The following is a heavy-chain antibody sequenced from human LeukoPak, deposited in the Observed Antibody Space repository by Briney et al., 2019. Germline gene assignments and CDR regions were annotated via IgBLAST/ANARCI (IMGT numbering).Heavy chain of an antibody. V-gene: IGHV3-11*06. D-gene: IGHD1-20*01. J-gene: IGHJ6*03. Sequence: PGGSLRLSCAASGFTFSDFYMSWIRQAPGKGLEWVSSISSSSSYIYYADSVKGRFTISRDNAKNSLYLQMNSLRAEDTAVYYCARDLTGTLSMDVWGKGTTVTVSS. CDR1: GFTFSDFY. CDR3: ARDLTGTLSMDV. CDR2: ISSSSSYI.